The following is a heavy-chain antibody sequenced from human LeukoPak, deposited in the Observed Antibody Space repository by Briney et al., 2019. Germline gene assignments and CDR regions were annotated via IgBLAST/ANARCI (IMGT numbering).Heavy chain of an antibody. CDR2: INHSVST. D-gene: IGHD5-12*01. Sequence: SETLSLTCAVYGGSFSGYYWSWIRQSPGKGLEWIGEINHSVSTNYNPSLKSRVTISVDTSKNQFSLKLSSVTAADTAVYYCARRNGQDIVATFRRRYYFDYWGQGTLVTVSS. CDR3: ARRNGQDIVATFRRRYYFDY. J-gene: IGHJ4*02. V-gene: IGHV4-34*01. CDR1: GGSFSGYY.